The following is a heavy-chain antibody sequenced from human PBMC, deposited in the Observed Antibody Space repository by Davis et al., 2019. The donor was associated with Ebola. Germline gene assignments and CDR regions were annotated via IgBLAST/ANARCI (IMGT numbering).Heavy chain of an antibody. CDR2: ISAYNGNT. CDR1: GYTFTSYG. J-gene: IGHJ6*02. V-gene: IGHV1-18*01. CDR3: ARDYSSGWYYYYGMDV. D-gene: IGHD6-19*01. Sequence: ASVKVSCKASGYTFTSYGISWVRQAPGQGLEWMGWISAYNGNTNYAQKLQGRVTMATDTSTSTAYMELRSLRSDDTAVYYCARDYSSGWYYYYGMDVWGQGTTVTVSS.